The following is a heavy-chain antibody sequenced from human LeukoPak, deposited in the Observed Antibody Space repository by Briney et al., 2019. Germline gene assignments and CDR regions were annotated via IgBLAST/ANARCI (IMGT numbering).Heavy chain of an antibody. CDR3: ARHNSALWGHYGSGTFDY. Sequence: SETLSLTCTVSGGSISSYYWSWIRQPPGKGLEWIGCIYYSGSTNYNPSLKSRVTISVDTSKNQFSLKLSSVTAADTAVYYCARHNSALWGHYGSGTFDYWGQGTLVTVSS. V-gene: IGHV4-59*08. J-gene: IGHJ4*02. CDR1: GGSISSYY. CDR2: IYYSGST. D-gene: IGHD3-10*01.